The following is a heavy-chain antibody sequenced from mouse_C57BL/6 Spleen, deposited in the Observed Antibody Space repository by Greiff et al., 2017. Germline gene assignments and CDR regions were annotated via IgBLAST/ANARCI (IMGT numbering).Heavy chain of an antibody. V-gene: IGHV5-6*01. D-gene: IGHD2-1*01. CDR2: ISSGGSYT. CDR1: GFTFSSYG. J-gene: IGHJ1*03. Sequence: EVHLVESGGDLVKPGGSLKLSCAASGFTFSSYGMSWVRQTPDKRLEWVATISSGGSYTYYPDSVKGRFTISRDNAKNTLYLQMSSLKSEDTAMYYCARHPQLRYFDVWGTGTTVTVSS. CDR3: ARHPQLRYFDV.